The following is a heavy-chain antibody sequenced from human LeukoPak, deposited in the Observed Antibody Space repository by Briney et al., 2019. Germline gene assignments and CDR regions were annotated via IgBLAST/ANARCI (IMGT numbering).Heavy chain of an antibody. CDR2: INHSGST. D-gene: IGHD3-22*01. Sequence: PSETLSLTCAVYGGSFSGYYWSWIRQPPGKGLEWIGEINHSGSTNYNPSLKSRVTISVDTSKNQFSLKLSSVTAADTAVYYCARVYYYDSSGYYSDYWGQGTLVTVSS. CDR1: GGSFSGYY. J-gene: IGHJ4*02. CDR3: ARVYYYDSSGYYSDY. V-gene: IGHV4-34*01.